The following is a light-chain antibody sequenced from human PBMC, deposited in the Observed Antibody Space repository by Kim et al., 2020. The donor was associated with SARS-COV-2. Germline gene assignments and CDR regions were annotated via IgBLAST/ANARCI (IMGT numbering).Light chain of an antibody. CDR3: QQAYSVPHS. CDR1: QSITSY. J-gene: IGKJ2*01. Sequence: SASVGDTALLTCRASQSITSYLNWYKQEPGKAPTLLIYGASNLQHGAPSRFSGSGSGTHFTLTIRGLQREDFTTYYCQQAYSVPHSFGQGPKLEI. CDR2: GAS. V-gene: IGKV1-39*01.